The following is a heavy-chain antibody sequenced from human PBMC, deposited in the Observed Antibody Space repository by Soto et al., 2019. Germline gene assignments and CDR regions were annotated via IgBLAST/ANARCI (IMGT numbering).Heavy chain of an antibody. CDR3: ASSLLTPFDY. CDR1: GFTLNSYW. J-gene: IGHJ4*02. Sequence: EVQLVESGGGLVQPGGSLRLSCAASGFTLNSYWIHWVRQAPGKGLEWVSRIDSDGSSTSYADSVKGRFTISRDNAKNPLYLQMNSLRAEDTAVYYCASSLLTPFDYWGQGTLVTVSS. V-gene: IGHV3-74*01. CDR2: IDSDGSST. D-gene: IGHD7-27*01.